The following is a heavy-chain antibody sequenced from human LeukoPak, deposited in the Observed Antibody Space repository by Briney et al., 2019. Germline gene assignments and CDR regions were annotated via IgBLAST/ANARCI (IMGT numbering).Heavy chain of an antibody. CDR3: ARVGASSRSTYYFDY. CDR1: GFTFDDYA. J-gene: IGHJ4*02. CDR2: ISWNGGST. Sequence: GGSLRLSCAASGFTFDDYAMHWVRQAPGKGLEWVSGISWNGGSTGYADSVKGRFTISRDNAKNSLYLQMNSLRAEDTALYYCARVGASSRSTYYFDYWGQGTLVTVSS. V-gene: IGHV3-20*04. D-gene: IGHD3-16*01.